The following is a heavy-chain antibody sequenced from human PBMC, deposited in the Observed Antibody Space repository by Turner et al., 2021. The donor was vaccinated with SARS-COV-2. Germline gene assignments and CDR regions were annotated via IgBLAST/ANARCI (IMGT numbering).Heavy chain of an antibody. CDR2: VYKIGNI. CDR1: GGSISSKS. D-gene: IGHD1-1*01. CDR3: ARHQGATSGYDHGMNV. V-gene: IGHV4-59*08. J-gene: IGHJ6*02. Sequence: QVQLQASGPGLVRPSETLSLACTVSGGSISSKSWSWIRQSPGRGLEWSGYVYKIGNIDYNTTLRSRVTISVNTSKNQLTLNLISMTAADTAVYYGARHQGATSGYDHGMNVWGQGTAVIVSS.